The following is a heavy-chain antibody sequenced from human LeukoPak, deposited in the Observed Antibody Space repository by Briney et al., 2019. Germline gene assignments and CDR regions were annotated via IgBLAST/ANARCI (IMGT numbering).Heavy chain of an antibody. Sequence: SQTLSLTCTVSGGSISSGSYYWSWIRQHPGKGLEWIGYIYYSGSTYYTPSLKSRVTISVDTSKNQFSLKLSSVTAADTAVYYCARGVRWLQLSYFDYWGQGTLVTVSS. CDR3: ARGVRWLQLSYFDY. D-gene: IGHD5-24*01. CDR1: GGSISSGSYY. V-gene: IGHV4-31*03. CDR2: IYYSGST. J-gene: IGHJ4*02.